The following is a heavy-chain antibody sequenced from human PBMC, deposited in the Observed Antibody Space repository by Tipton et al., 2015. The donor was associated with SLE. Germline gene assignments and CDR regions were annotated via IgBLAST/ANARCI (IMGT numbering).Heavy chain of an antibody. CDR2: IYTSGST. D-gene: IGHD1-26*01. V-gene: IGHV4-4*09. CDR1: GGSISSYY. Sequence: LRLSCTVSGGSISSYYWSWIRQPPGKGLEWIGYIYTSGSTNYNPSLKSRVTISVDTSKNQFSLKLSSVTAADTAVYYCARHGGLVGATPLFDYWGQGTLVTVSS. J-gene: IGHJ4*02. CDR3: ARHGGLVGATPLFDY.